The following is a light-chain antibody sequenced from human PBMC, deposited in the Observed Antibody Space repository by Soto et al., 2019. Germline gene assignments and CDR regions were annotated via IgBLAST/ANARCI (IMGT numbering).Light chain of an antibody. CDR3: QQDGSSPVT. Sequence: EIVLTQSPGTLSLSPGERATLSCRASQSVSSSYLAWYQQKPGQAPRLLIYGASSSATGIPDRFSGSGSGTDFTLTISRLEPEDVAIYYCQQDGSSPVTFGQGTKLEIK. J-gene: IGKJ2*01. V-gene: IGKV3-20*01. CDR2: GAS. CDR1: QSVSSSY.